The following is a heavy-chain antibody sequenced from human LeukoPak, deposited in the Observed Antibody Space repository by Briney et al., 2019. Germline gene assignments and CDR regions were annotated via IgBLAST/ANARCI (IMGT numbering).Heavy chain of an antibody. Sequence: GESLKTSCKGSGYSFTSYWIGWVRQMPGKGLEWMGIIYPGDSDTRYSPSFQGQVTISADKSISTAYLQWSSLKASDTAMYYCARMVVGASDSYYYYYYMDVWGKGTTVTVSS. J-gene: IGHJ6*03. CDR2: IYPGDSDT. V-gene: IGHV5-51*01. CDR1: GYSFTSYW. D-gene: IGHD1-26*01. CDR3: ARMVVGASDSYYYYYYMDV.